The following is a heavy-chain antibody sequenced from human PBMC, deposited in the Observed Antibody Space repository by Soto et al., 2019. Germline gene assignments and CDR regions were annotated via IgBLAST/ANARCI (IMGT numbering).Heavy chain of an antibody. J-gene: IGHJ4*02. CDR2: ISGSDGRT. V-gene: IGHV3-23*01. CDR1: GFTLSSNA. Sequence: GGSLRLSCAASGFTLSSNAMIWVRQAPGKGLEWVSAISGSDGRTYYADSVKGRFTISRDNAKNTLYLQMNSLRAEDTALYYCARDQVAVTGTPAFDYWGQGTLVTVSS. D-gene: IGHD6-19*01. CDR3: ARDQVAVTGTPAFDY.